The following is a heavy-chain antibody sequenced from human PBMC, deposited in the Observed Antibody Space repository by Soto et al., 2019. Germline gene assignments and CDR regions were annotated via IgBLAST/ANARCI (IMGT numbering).Heavy chain of an antibody. CDR1: GGTFSSYT. CDR2: IIPILGIA. V-gene: IGHV1-69*02. CDR3: ASIAVAGTGLDY. D-gene: IGHD6-19*01. Sequence: QVQLVQSGAEVKKPGSLVKVSCKASGGTFSSYTISWVRQAPGQGLEWMGRIIPILGIANYAQKFQGRVTITADKSTSTAYMELSSLRSEDTAVYYCASIAVAGTGLDYWGKGTLVTVSS. J-gene: IGHJ4*02.